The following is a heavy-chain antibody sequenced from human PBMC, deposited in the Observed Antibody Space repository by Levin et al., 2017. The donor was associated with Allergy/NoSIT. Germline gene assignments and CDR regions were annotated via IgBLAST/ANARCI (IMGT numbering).Heavy chain of an antibody. CDR3: AKAGFWSGSEYYGMDV. CDR2: ISYDGNDK. D-gene: IGHD3-3*01. J-gene: IGHJ6*02. V-gene: IGHV3-30*18. Sequence: GGSLRLSCVASGFTFSNSGMHWVRQAPGKGLEWVTVISYDGNDKYYVDSVRGRFTISRDNSKNTLHLEMKSLRVEDTAVYYCAKAGFWSGSEYYGMDVWGQGTTVTVSS. CDR1: GFTFSNSG.